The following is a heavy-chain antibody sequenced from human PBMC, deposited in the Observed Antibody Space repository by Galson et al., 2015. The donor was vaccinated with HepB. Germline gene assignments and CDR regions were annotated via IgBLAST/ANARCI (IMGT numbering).Heavy chain of an antibody. CDR1: GYIFTSYG. V-gene: IGHV1-18*04. CDR3: ARDVGEYYYGSGSFAFDI. J-gene: IGHJ3*02. CDR2: ISACKGNT. Sequence: SVKVSCKASGYIFTSYGISWVRQAPGQGLEWMGWISACKGNTNYAQKVQGRVTMTTDTSTSTAYMELRSLRSDDTAVYYCARDVGEYYYGSGSFAFDIWGQGTMVTVSS. D-gene: IGHD3-10*01.